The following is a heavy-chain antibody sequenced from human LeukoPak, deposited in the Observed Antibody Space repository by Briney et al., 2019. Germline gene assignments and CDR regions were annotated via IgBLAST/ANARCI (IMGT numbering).Heavy chain of an antibody. V-gene: IGHV4-34*01. CDR1: GVTFSSFS. Sequence: PGGSLRLSCETSGVTFSSFSLNWIRQSPGKGLEWIGEINYGGSTKYTPSLEGRGTILIDTSKNQFSLKLTSVTAADTAVYYCARGFPPGSGSRGSHAFDVWGQGTMVTVSS. J-gene: IGHJ3*01. CDR2: INYGGST. CDR3: ARGFPPGSGSRGSHAFDV. D-gene: IGHD6-19*01.